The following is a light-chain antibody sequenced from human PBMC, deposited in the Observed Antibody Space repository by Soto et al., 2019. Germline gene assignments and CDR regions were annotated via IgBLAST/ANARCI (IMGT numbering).Light chain of an antibody. Sequence: QSALTQPASVSGSPGQSITISCTGTSSDVEGYNLVSWYQQHPGNAPKLMIFEGSKRPSGVSNRFSGSKSGNTASLTISGLQAEDEASYYCCSYAGGSPSLVFGGGTKLTVL. CDR2: EGS. CDR3: CSYAGGSPSLV. J-gene: IGLJ3*02. V-gene: IGLV2-23*01. CDR1: SSDVEGYNL.